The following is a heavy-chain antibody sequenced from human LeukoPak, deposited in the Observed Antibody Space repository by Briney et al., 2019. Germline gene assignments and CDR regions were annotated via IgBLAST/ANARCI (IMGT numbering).Heavy chain of an antibody. J-gene: IGHJ1*01. CDR3: ARRGAVPVEYLQY. CDR2: INPNSGVT. D-gene: IGHD6-19*01. V-gene: IGHV1-2*02. CDR1: GYTFTGHY. Sequence: GASVKVSCKASGYTFTGHYIHWVRQAPGQGLEWMGWINPNSGVTNYAQNFQGRVTMTRDTSISTAYMELSRLTSDDTAVYYCARRGAVPVEYLQYWGQGTLVTVSS.